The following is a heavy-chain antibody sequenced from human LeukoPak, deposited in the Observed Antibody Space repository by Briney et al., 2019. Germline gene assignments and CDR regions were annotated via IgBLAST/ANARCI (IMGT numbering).Heavy chain of an antibody. J-gene: IGHJ4*02. V-gene: IGHV3-23*01. CDR3: AKDRFMEWELLPPPSDY. Sequence: PGGSLRLSCAASGFTFSSYAMSWVRQAPGKGLEWVSAISGSGGSTYYADSVKGRFTISRDNSKNTLYLQMNSLRAEDTAVYYCAKDRFMEWELLPPPSDYWGQGTLVTVSS. CDR2: ISGSGGST. CDR1: GFTFSSYA. D-gene: IGHD1-26*01.